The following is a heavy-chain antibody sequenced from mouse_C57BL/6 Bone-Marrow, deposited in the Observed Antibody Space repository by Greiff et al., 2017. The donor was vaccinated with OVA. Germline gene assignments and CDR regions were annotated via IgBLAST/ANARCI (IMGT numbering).Heavy chain of an antibody. CDR2: IRSKSNNYAT. Sequence: EVKLVESGGGLVQPKGSLKLSCAASGFSFNTYAMNWVRQAPGKGLEWVARIRSKSNNYATYYADSVKDRFTISRDDSESMLYLQMNNLKTEDTAMYYCVRQLGEGFAYWGQGTLVTVSA. D-gene: IGHD4-1*01. CDR1: GFSFNTYA. CDR3: VRQLGEGFAY. J-gene: IGHJ3*01. V-gene: IGHV10-1*01.